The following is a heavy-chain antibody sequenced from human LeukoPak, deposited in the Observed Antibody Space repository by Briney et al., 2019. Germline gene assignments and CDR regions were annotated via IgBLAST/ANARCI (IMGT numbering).Heavy chain of an antibody. D-gene: IGHD3/OR15-3a*01. J-gene: IGHJ4*02. V-gene: IGHV4-38-2*02. Sequence: SETLSLTCTVSGYSIISDYFWGWIRQPPGKGLEWIGTIYHSRSTYYSPSLKSRVTVSVDTSKNEFSLKLSSVTAADTAVYFCARGIVGSRDFYFRYYFDYWGQGTLVTVSS. CDR3: ARGIVGSRDFYFRYYFDY. CDR1: GYSIISDYF. CDR2: IYHSRST.